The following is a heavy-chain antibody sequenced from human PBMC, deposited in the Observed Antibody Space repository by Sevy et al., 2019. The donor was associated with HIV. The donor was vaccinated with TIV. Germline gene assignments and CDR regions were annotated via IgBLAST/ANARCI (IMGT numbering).Heavy chain of an antibody. CDR3: AKDIVPRSGRGAYWDY. D-gene: IGHD3-16*01. Sequence: GGSLRLSCAASGFTFNDYAMHWVRQAPGKGLEWVSGISWSGGSIGYADSVKGRFTISRDNAKNSLYLQMNSLRPEDTALYYCAKDIVPRSGRGAYWDYWGQGVVVTVSS. CDR1: GFTFNDYA. J-gene: IGHJ4*02. V-gene: IGHV3-9*01. CDR2: ISWSGGSI.